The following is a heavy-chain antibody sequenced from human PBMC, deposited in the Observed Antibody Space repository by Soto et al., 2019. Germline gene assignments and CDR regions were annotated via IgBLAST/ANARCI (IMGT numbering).Heavy chain of an antibody. V-gene: IGHV1-8*01. CDR1: GYTFTSYD. CDR2: MNPNSGNT. D-gene: IGHD6-19*01. Sequence: QVQLVQSGAEVKKPGASVKVSCKASGYTFTSYDINWVRQATGQGLEWMGWMNPNSGNTGYAQKFQGRVTMTRNTSISTAYIELSSLRSEDTAVYYCAREQGWSSGWYRGFGYWGQGTLVTVSS. J-gene: IGHJ4*02. CDR3: AREQGWSSGWYRGFGY.